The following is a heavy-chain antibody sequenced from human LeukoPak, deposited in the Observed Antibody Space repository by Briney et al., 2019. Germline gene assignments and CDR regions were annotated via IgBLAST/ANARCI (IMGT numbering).Heavy chain of an antibody. D-gene: IGHD2-15*01. CDR2: IYHSGST. CDR1: GGSISSSSYY. V-gene: IGHV4-39*07. Sequence: PSETLSLTCTVSGGSISSSSYYWGWIRQPPGKGLEWIGSIYHSGSTYYNPSLKNRVTISVDTSKNQFSLKLSSVTAADTAVYYCAGAGLGVVVGNWFDPWGQGTLVTVSS. CDR3: AGAGLGVVVGNWFDP. J-gene: IGHJ5*02.